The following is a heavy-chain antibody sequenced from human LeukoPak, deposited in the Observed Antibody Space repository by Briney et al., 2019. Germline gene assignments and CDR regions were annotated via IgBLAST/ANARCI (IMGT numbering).Heavy chain of an antibody. V-gene: IGHV3-30*18. CDR2: ISYDGSNK. D-gene: IGHD2-15*01. CDR3: AKGSVVVAALDY. CDR1: GFTFSSYG. J-gene: IGHJ4*02. Sequence: GGSLRLSCAASGFTFSSYGMHWVRQAPGKGLEGVAVISYDGSNKYYADSVKGRFTISGDNSKNTLYLQMNSLRAEDTAVYYCAKGSVVVAALDYWGQGTLVTVSS.